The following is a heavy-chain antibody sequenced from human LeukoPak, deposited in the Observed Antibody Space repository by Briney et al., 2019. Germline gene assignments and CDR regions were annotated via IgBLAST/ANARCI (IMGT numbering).Heavy chain of an antibody. CDR2: IIPIFGTA. CDR3: ARAYYYGSGSYGYGMDV. J-gene: IGHJ6*02. CDR1: GGTFSSYA. V-gene: IGHV1-69*01. Sequence: ASVKVSCKASGGTFSSYAISWVRQAPGQGLEWMGGIIPIFGTANYAQKFQGRVTITADESTSTAYMELSSQRSEDTAVYYCARAYYYGSGSYGYGMDVWGQGTTVTVSS. D-gene: IGHD3-10*01.